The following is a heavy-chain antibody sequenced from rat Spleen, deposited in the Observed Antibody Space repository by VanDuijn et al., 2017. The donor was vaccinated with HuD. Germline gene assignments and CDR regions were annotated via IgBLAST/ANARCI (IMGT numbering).Heavy chain of an antibody. CDR2: IWTGGST. CDR1: GFSLTSYN. Sequence: QVQLKESGPGLVQPSQTLSLTCTVSGFSLTSYNVHWVRQPTGKGLEWMGIIWTGGSTDYNSALKSRLSISRDTSKSQVFLKMNSLQTEDIATYYCARESLHWEGAYFDYWGQGVMVTVSS. D-gene: IGHD5-1*01. CDR3: ARESLHWEGAYFDY. V-gene: IGHV2-30*01. J-gene: IGHJ2*01.